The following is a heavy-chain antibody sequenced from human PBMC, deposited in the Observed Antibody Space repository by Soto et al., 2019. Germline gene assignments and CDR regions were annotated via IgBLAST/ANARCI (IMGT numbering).Heavy chain of an antibody. Sequence: GGSLRLSCAASGFTFSSYGMHWVRQAPGKGLEWVAVIWYDGSNKYYADSVKGRFTISRDNSKNTLYLQMNSLRAEDTAVYYCAREVAAAGTMLDYWGQGTLVTVSS. J-gene: IGHJ4*02. CDR3: AREVAAAGTMLDY. CDR2: IWYDGSNK. D-gene: IGHD6-13*01. V-gene: IGHV3-33*01. CDR1: GFTFSSYG.